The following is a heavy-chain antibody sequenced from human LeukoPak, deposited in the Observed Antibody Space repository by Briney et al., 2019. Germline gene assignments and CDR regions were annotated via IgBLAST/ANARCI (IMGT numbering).Heavy chain of an antibody. D-gene: IGHD3-22*01. CDR3: ARDGVYYDSSGNFDY. J-gene: IGHJ4*02. CDR2: INPSGGST. CDR1: GYTFTSNY. V-gene: IGHV1-46*01. Sequence: ASVKVSCKASGYTFTSNYMHWLRQAPGQGLEWMGVINPSGGSTIYAQKFQGRVTMTRDMSTSTDYMELSSLKSEDTAVYYCARDGVYYDSSGNFDYWGQGTLVTVSS.